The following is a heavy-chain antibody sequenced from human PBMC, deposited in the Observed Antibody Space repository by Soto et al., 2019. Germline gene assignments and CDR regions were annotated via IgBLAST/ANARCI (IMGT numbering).Heavy chain of an antibody. V-gene: IGHV3-7*01. J-gene: IGHJ6*02. CDR1: EFTFDKYY. Sequence: GGSMRLSCAASEFTFDKYYMTWVRQAPGKGPEWVANIKPDGSEQYYVDSVKGRFTISRDNANNSLYLQMNSLRAEDTAVYFCARGNWNYYYGFDVWGQGTKGTVSS. CDR3: ARGNWNYYYGFDV. D-gene: IGHD1-20*01. CDR2: IKPDGSEQ.